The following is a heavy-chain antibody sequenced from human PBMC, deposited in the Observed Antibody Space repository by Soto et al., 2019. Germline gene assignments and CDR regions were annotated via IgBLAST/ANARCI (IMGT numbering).Heavy chain of an antibody. CDR2: IYYSGST. J-gene: IGHJ6*03. CDR3: ARLPRGGDSGVPQGYYYYYYMDV. D-gene: IGHD2-21*02. CDR1: GGSISSYY. Sequence: SETLSLTCTVSGGSISSYYWSWIRQPPGKGLEWIGYIYYSGSTNYNPSLKSRVTISVDTSKNQFSLKLSSVTAADTAVYYCARLPRGGDSGVPQGYYYYYYMDVWGKGTTVTVSS. V-gene: IGHV4-59*08.